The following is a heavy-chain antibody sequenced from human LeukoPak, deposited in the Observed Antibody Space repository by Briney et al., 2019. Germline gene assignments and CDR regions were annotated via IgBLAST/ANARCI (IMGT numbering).Heavy chain of an antibody. J-gene: IGHJ3*02. D-gene: IGHD1-26*01. V-gene: IGHV3-11*01. CDR1: GFTLSDYY. Sequence: GGSLRLSCAASGFTLSDYYMSWIRQAPGKGLEWVSYINNGGTTIYYADSVKGRFTISRDNAKNSLYLQMNSLRAEDTAVYYCAKKKVGATIDASDIWGQGTVVTVSS. CDR3: AKKKVGATIDASDI. CDR2: INNGGTTI.